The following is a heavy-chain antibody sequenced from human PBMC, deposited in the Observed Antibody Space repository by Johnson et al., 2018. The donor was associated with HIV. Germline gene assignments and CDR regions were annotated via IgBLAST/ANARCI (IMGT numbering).Heavy chain of an antibody. CDR3: ARASSIAARGADAFDI. V-gene: IGHV3-66*03. CDR2: IYSGGST. CDR1: GFTVSSNY. D-gene: IGHD6-6*01. J-gene: IGHJ3*02. Sequence: VQLVESGGGLIQPGGSLRLSCAASGFTVSSNYMSWVRQAPGKGLEWVSVIYSGGSTYYADSVKGRFTISRDNSKNTLSLQLNSLRAEDTAVYYCARASSIAARGADAFDIWGQGTMVTVSS.